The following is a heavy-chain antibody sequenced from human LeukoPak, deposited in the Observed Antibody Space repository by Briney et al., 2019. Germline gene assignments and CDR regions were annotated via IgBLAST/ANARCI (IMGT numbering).Heavy chain of an antibody. CDR2: INPSGGST. Sequence: GASVKVSCKASGYTFTSYYMHWVRQAPGQGLEWMGIINPSGGSTSYAQKFQGRVTMTRDTSTSTVYMELSSLRSEDTAVYYCARPAGLRHPYYYYYGMDVWGQGTTVTVSS. CDR1: GYTFTSYY. V-gene: IGHV1-46*01. D-gene: IGHD5-12*01. J-gene: IGHJ6*02. CDR3: ARPAGLRHPYYYYYGMDV.